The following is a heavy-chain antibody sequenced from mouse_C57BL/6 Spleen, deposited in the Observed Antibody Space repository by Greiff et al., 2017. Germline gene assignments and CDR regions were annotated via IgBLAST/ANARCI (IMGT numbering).Heavy chain of an antibody. CDR3: AKPAEYGNSYFDY. D-gene: IGHD2-1*01. CDR2: ISSGSSTI. CDR1: GFTFSDYG. Sequence: EVQGVESGGGLVKPGGSLKLSCAASGFTFSDYGMHWVRQAPEKGLEWVAYISSGSSTIYYADTVKGRFTISRDNAKNTLFLQMTSLRSEDTAMYYCAKPAEYGNSYFDYWGQGTTLTVSS. J-gene: IGHJ2*01. V-gene: IGHV5-17*01.